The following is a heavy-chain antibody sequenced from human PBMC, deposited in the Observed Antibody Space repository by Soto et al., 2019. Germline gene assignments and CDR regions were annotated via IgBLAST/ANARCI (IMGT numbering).Heavy chain of an antibody. CDR1: DGSISSYY. CDR2: IYYSGST. J-gene: IGHJ4*02. CDR3: ARGRLFGNTYGMIDY. D-gene: IGHD5-18*01. V-gene: IGHV4-59*01. Sequence: TLSLTCTVADGSISSYYWGRIRKPPGKGLEWIGYIYYSGSTNYNPSLKSRVTISADTSKNHFSLKLTSVTAADTAVYYCARGRLFGNTYGMIDYWGQGALVTVSS.